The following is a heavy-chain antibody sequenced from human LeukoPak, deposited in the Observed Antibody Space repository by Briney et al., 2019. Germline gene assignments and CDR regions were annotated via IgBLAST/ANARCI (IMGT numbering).Heavy chain of an antibody. CDR3: AREKGENYESSGYVDY. CDR1: GYSISSGYY. V-gene: IGHV4-38-2*02. Sequence: SSETLSLTCTVSGYSISSGYYWGWIRQPPGKGLEWIGNIYHSGSTYYNPSLKSRAAISVDTSKNQFSLKLSSVTAADTAVHYCAREKGENYESSGYVDYWGQGTLVTVSS. CDR2: IYHSGST. J-gene: IGHJ4*02. D-gene: IGHD3-22*01.